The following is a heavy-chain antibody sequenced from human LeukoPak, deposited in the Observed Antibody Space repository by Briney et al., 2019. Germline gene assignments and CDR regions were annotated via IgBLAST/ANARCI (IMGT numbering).Heavy chain of an antibody. J-gene: IGHJ3*02. D-gene: IGHD3-3*01. CDR1: GFTFSSCW. CDR3: ASVVGGYYPPVEAFDI. CDR2: INNDGSST. Sequence: QSGGSLRLSCAASGFTFSSCWMHWVRQAPGKGLVWVSRINNDGSSTSYADSVKGRFTISRDNAKNTLYLAMNSLRDEDTAVYYCASVVGGYYPPVEAFDIWGQGTMVTVSS. V-gene: IGHV3-74*01.